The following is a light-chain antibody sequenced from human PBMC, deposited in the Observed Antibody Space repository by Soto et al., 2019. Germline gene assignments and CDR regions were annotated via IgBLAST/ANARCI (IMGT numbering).Light chain of an antibody. CDR1: QSISSY. CDR2: AAS. V-gene: IGKV1-39*01. J-gene: IGKJ1*01. CDR3: QQSYSTSWT. Sequence: DIQMTQSPSSLSASVGDRVTITCRASQSISSYLNWYQQKPGKAPKLLIYAASGLHSGVPSTFSASGSGTDFTLTISSLQPEDFATYYCQQSYSTSWTFGQGTRLDIX.